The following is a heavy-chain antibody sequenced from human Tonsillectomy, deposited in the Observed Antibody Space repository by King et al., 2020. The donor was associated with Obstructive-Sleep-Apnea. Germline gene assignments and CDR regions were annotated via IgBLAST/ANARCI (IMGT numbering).Heavy chain of an antibody. Sequence: VQLVESGGGLVQPGGSLRLSCAASGFTFSSYSMNWVRQAPGKGLEWVSYISSSSTIYYADSVKGRFTISRDNAKNSLYLQMNSLRAEDTAVYYCARAQQDYFDYWGQGTLVTVAS. CDR3: ARAQQDYFDY. V-gene: IGHV3-48*04. D-gene: IGHD6-13*01. J-gene: IGHJ4*02. CDR1: GFTFSSYS. CDR2: ISSSSTI.